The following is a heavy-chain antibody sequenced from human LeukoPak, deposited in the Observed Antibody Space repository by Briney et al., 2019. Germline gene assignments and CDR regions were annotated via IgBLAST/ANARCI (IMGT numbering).Heavy chain of an antibody. CDR2: IESKTDGGTT. V-gene: IGHV3-15*04. D-gene: IGHD3-10*01. Sequence: GGSLRLSCAASGSSFSDAWMSWVRQIPGKGLEWVGRIESKTDGGTTDYAAPVKGRFTISRDDSTNTLYLQMNSLKSEDTAVYYCTTYGSGRKFDYWGQGILVTVSS. CDR1: GSSFSDAW. J-gene: IGHJ4*02. CDR3: TTYGSGRKFDY.